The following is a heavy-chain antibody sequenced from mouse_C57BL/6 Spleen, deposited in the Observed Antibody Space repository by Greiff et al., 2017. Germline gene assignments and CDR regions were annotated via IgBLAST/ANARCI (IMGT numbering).Heavy chain of an antibody. V-gene: IGHV1-4*01. Sequence: QVQLQQSGAELARPGASVKMSCTASGYTFTSYTMHWVKQRPGQGLEWIGYINPSSGYTKYNQKFKDKATLTADKSSSTAYMQLSRLTSEDSAVYYCARWGDGYWYFDVWGTGTTVTVSS. D-gene: IGHD2-3*01. CDR1: GYTFTSYT. J-gene: IGHJ1*03. CDR2: INPSSGYT. CDR3: ARWGDGYWYFDV.